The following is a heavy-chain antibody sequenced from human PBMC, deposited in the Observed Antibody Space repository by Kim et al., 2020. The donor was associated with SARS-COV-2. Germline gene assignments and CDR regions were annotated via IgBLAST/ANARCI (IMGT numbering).Heavy chain of an antibody. D-gene: IGHD5-12*01. J-gene: IGHJ3*02. CDR1: GYSFTSYW. Sequence: GESLKISCKGSGYSFTSYWIGWVRQMPGKGLEWMGIIYPGDSDTRYSPSFQGQVTISADKSISTAYLQWSSLKASDTAMYYCARQTLDIVATIVGDAFDIWGQGTMVTVSS. CDR2: IYPGDSDT. CDR3: ARQTLDIVATIVGDAFDI. V-gene: IGHV5-51*01.